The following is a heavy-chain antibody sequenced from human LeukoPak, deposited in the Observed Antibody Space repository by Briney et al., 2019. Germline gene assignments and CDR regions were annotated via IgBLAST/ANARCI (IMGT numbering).Heavy chain of an antibody. D-gene: IGHD1-1*01. CDR1: GYTFTSYG. CDR3: ARVAENWKPWGYYFDY. J-gene: IGHJ4*02. V-gene: IGHV1-18*01. Sequence: GASVKVSCKASGYTFTSYGISWVRQAPGQGLEWMGWISAYNGNTNYAQKLQGRVTITTDESTSTAYMELSSLRSEDTAVYYCARVAENWKPWGYYFDYWGQGTLVTVSS. CDR2: ISAYNGNT.